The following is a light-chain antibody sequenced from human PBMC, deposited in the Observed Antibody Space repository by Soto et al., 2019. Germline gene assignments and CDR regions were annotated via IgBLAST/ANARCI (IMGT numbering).Light chain of an antibody. J-gene: IGLJ2*01. CDR3: AAWDDSLNGVV. CDR2: SNN. Sequence: QSVLTQPPSASGTPGQRVTTSCSGSISNIGSDTVNWYQHLPGTAPKLLIHSNNQRPSGVPDRFSGSKSGTSASLAISGLQSEDEADYYCAAWDDSLNGVVFGGGTKLTVL. CDR1: ISNIGSDT. V-gene: IGLV1-44*01.